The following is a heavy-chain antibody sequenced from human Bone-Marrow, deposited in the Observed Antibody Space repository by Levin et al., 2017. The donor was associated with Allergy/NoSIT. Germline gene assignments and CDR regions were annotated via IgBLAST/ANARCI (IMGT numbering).Heavy chain of an antibody. CDR1: GFTFSSYA. V-gene: IGHV3-23*01. J-gene: IGHJ2*01. D-gene: IGHD1-26*01. CDR3: AKDPVGTTRFFDL. CDR2: ISDSGDRT. Sequence: LSLTCAASGFTFSSYAMSWVRQAPGKGLEWVSAISDSGDRTYYADSVKGRFTISRDNSKNTVYLQMNTLRTDDTAVYSCAKDPVGTTRFFDLWGRGTLVTVSS.